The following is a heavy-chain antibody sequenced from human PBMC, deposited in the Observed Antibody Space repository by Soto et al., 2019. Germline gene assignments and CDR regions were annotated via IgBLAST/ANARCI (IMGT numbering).Heavy chain of an antibody. CDR1: GYTFTSYG. D-gene: IGHD3-3*01. J-gene: IGHJ6*02. CDR2: ISAYNGNA. CDR3: ARVALYYDFWSGYYNPDYYYGMDV. Sequence: ASVKVSCKASGYTFTSYGISWVRQAPGQGLEWMGWISAYNGNANYAQKLQGRVTMTTDTSTSTAYMELRSLRSDDTAVYYCARVALYYDFWSGYYNPDYYYGMDVWGQGTTVTSP. V-gene: IGHV1-18*04.